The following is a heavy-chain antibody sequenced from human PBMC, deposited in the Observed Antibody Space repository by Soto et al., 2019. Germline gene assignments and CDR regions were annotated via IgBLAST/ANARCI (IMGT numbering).Heavy chain of an antibody. CDR2: INPSGGST. J-gene: IGHJ5*02. V-gene: IGHV1-46*03. Sequence: VASVKVSCKASGYTFTSYYMHWVRQAPGQGLEWMGIINPSGGSTSYAQKFQGRFTMTRDTSTSTVYMELSSLRSEDTAVYYCARDHGLHPLLLPNWFDPWGQGTLVTVSS. CDR1: GYTFTSYY. CDR3: ARDHGLHPLLLPNWFDP. D-gene: IGHD1-26*01.